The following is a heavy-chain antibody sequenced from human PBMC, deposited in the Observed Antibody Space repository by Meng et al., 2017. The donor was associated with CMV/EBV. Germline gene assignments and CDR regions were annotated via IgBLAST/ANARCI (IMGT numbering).Heavy chain of an antibody. J-gene: IGHJ4*02. CDR3: SRDSVHPLTYYCDSSGYYTFDY. CDR2: ISYDGSNK. D-gene: IGHD3-22*01. CDR1: GFTFSSYD. V-gene: IGHV3-30-3*01. Sequence: GESLKISCAASGFTFSSYDMRWVRQAPGKGLEWVAVISYDGSNKYYADSVKGRFTISRDNSKNTLYLQMNSLRAEDTAVYYCSRDSVHPLTYYCDSSGYYTFDYWGQGTLVTVSS.